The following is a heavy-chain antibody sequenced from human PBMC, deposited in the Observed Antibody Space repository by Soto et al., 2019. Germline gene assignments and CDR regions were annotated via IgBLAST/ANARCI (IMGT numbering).Heavy chain of an antibody. CDR3: ARANFGGSYYYYYMDV. V-gene: IGHV3-74*01. CDR2: IKSDGSST. D-gene: IGHD3-3*01. CDR1: GFTFSSYW. J-gene: IGHJ6*03. Sequence: EVQLVESGGGLVQPGGSLRLSCAASGFTFSSYWMHWVRQAPGKGLVWVSRIKSDGSSTSYADSVKGRFTISRDNAKNTLYLHINSLRAEDTAVYYCARANFGGSYYYYYMDVWGKGTTVTFSS.